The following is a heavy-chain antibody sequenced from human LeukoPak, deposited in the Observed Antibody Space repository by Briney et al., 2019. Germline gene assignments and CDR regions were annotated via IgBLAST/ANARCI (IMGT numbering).Heavy chain of an antibody. CDR2: INPKNAAT. J-gene: IGHJ4*02. Sequence: ASVKVSCKASGYTFTGHYLHWVRQAPGQGLEWMGWINPKNAATNYAQKFQGRVTMTRDMSTSTVYMELSSLRSENTAVYYCARDAHSTDYWGQGTLVTVSS. CDR3: ARDAHSTDY. V-gene: IGHV1-2*02. CDR1: GYTFTGHY.